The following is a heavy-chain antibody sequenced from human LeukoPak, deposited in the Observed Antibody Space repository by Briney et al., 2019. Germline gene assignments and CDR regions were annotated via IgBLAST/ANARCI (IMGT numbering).Heavy chain of an antibody. CDR1: GFTFDDYA. D-gene: IGHD6-19*01. CDR2: ISWNSGSI. J-gene: IGHJ4*02. V-gene: IGHV3-9*01. CDR3: ARDQTVAGPTLFDY. Sequence: GRSLRLSCAASGFTFDDYAMHWVRQAPGKGLEWVSGISWNSGSIGYADSVKGRFTISRDNSKDILYLQMNSLRAEDTANYYCARDQTVAGPTLFDYWGQGTLVSVSS.